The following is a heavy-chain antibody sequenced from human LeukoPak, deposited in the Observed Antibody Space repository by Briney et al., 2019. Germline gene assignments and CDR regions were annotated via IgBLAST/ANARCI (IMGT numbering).Heavy chain of an antibody. CDR2: IYYSGST. CDR1: GGSISSGGYY. CDR3: ARAYLPFNYFDY. V-gene: IGHV4-31*03. J-gene: IGHJ4*02. Sequence: SRTLSLTCTVSGGSISSGGYYWSWIRQHPGKGLEWIGYIYYSGSTYYNPSLKSRVTISVDTSKNQFSLKLSSVTAADTAVYYCARAYLPFNYFDYWGQGTLVTVSS.